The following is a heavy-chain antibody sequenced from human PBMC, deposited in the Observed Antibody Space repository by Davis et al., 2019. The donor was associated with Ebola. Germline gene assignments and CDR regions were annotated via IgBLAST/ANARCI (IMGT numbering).Heavy chain of an antibody. J-gene: IGHJ4*02. CDR1: GYTFTLYD. CDR2: MNPGTNNT. CDR3: AKVGGYGDYEDYFDH. Sequence: AASVTVSCKASGYTFTLYDIHWVRQAPGQGLEWVGWMNPGTNNTGSVQKFQGRVTMSVNASINTAYMELSSLRSDDTAVYYCAKVGGYGDYEDYFDHWGQGILVTVSS. D-gene: IGHD4-17*01. V-gene: IGHV1-8*01.